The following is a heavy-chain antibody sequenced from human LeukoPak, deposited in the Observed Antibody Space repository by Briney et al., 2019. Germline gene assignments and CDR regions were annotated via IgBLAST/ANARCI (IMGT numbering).Heavy chain of an antibody. V-gene: IGHV5-51*01. Sequence: GESLKISCKGSGYRFTDYWIAWVRQMPGKGLEWMGIIYPGDSDSRYSPSFQGQVTFSADKSISTAYLQWSSLKASDTAMYYCARAEDYEILTGYYFDFWGQGTLVTVSS. J-gene: IGHJ4*02. CDR3: ARAEDYEILTGYYFDF. D-gene: IGHD3-9*01. CDR2: IYPGDSDS. CDR1: GYRFTDYW.